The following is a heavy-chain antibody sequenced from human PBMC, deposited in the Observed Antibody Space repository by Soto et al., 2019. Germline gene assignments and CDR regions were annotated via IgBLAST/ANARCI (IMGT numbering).Heavy chain of an antibody. D-gene: IGHD2-8*01. CDR3: ARLMGTIFYV. J-gene: IGHJ6*01. CDR2: ARNKANSYTT. CDR1: GFTFSDHH. Sequence: PGRTLRLSCAASGFTFSDHHMDWVRQAPGKGLEWVGRARNKANSYTTAYAASVKGRFTISRDDSKSSLSLQMNSLKTEDTAVYFCARLMGTIFYVWG. V-gene: IGHV3-72*01.